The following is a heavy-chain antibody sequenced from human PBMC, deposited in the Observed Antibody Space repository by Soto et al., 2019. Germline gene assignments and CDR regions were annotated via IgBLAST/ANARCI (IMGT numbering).Heavy chain of an antibody. J-gene: IGHJ4*02. V-gene: IGHV3-7*01. Sequence: EVQVLESGGGLVQPGGSLRLSCAASGFTFSSYWMDWVRQAPGKGLEWVANINQDGSEKHYVDSVKGRFTISRDNVKNSLYLQMSSLTAEDSALYYCTRSLDFWGQGTLVTVSS. CDR1: GFTFSSYW. CDR2: INQDGSEK. CDR3: TRSLDF.